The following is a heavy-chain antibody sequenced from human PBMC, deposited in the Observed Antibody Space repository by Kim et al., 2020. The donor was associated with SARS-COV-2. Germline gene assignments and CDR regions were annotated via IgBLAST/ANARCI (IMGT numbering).Heavy chain of an antibody. V-gene: IGHV3-11*01. CDR3: AREKSSGYELDN. CDR2: L. D-gene: IGHD5-12*01. J-gene: IGHJ4*02. Sequence: LDDAESLKGRLTVSRDNAKNSLYLQINSLKAEDTAVYFCAREKSSGYELDNWGQGTLVTVSS.